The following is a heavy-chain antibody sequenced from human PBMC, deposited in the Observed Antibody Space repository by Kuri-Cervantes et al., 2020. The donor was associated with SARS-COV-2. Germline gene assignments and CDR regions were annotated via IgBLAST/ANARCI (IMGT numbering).Heavy chain of an antibody. CDR1: GGSFSSYA. J-gene: IGHJ4*02. Sequence: SVKVSCKTSGGSFSSYAISWVRQAPGQGLEWMGRIIPIVGVPNYAQNFQGRVTITADTCTSTAYVELSSLRSEDTAVYHCARETSRTSGTGYYFDYWGQGTLVTVSS. D-gene: IGHD6-19*01. CDR3: ARETSRTSGTGYYFDY. CDR2: IIPIVGVP. V-gene: IGHV1-69*04.